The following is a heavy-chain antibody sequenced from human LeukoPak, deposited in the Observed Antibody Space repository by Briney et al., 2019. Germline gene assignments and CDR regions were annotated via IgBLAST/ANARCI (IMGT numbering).Heavy chain of an antibody. CDR2: ISYDGSYK. CDR3: TRGGGSGWFVDY. CDR1: GFTFSSYG. V-gene: IGHV3-30*03. D-gene: IGHD6-19*01. Sequence: PGGSLRLSCAASGFTFSSYGMHWVRQAPGKGLEWVAVISYDGSYKYYADSVKGRFTISRDNAKNTVYLQMNSLRAEDTAVYYCTRGGGSGWFVDYWGQGTLVTVSS. J-gene: IGHJ4*02.